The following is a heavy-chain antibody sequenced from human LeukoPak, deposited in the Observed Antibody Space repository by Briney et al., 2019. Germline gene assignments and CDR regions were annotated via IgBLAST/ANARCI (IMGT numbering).Heavy chain of an antibody. Sequence: GGSLRLSCAASGFTVSSNYMSWVRQAPGKGLEWVSVIYSGGTTYYADSVKGRFTISRDNSENTLYLQMNSLRAEDTAVYYCAKLMRGLDAFDIWGQGTMVTVSS. CDR1: GFTVSSNY. CDR2: IYSGGTT. D-gene: IGHD3-10*01. V-gene: IGHV3-53*01. J-gene: IGHJ3*02. CDR3: AKLMRGLDAFDI.